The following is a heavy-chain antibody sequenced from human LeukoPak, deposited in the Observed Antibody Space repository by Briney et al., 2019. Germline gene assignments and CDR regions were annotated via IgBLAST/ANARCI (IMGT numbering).Heavy chain of an antibody. D-gene: IGHD3-22*01. CDR2: IYHSGST. CDR3: ARGSSLVLDKYYYDSSGYATGYMDV. J-gene: IGHJ6*03. Sequence: PAETLSLTCTVSGYSISSGYYWGWIRQPPGKGLEWIGSIYHSGSTYYNPSLKSRVTISVDTSKNQFSLKLSSLTAADTAVYYCARGSSLVLDKYYYDSSGYATGYMDVWDKGTTVTVSS. V-gene: IGHV4-38-2*02. CDR1: GYSISSGYY.